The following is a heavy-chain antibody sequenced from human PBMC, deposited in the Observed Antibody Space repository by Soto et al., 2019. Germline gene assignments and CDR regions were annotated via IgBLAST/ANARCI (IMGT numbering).Heavy chain of an antibody. D-gene: IGHD2-2*01. J-gene: IGHJ4*02. Sequence: QVQLQESGPGLVKPSQTLSLTCTVSGGSIGSGGFYWSWIRQYPEKGLERIGYIYYSGSTYYNPSLKSRVTISVDTSNNEFSLKLGSVNAADSAMYYCAREFPSSTGFFDYWGPGILVTVSS. V-gene: IGHV4-31*03. CDR3: AREFPSSTGFFDY. CDR2: IYYSGST. CDR1: GGSIGSGGFY.